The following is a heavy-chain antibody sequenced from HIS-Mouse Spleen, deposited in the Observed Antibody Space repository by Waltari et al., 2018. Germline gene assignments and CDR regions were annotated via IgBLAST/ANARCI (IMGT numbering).Heavy chain of an antibody. CDR1: GFTSSRYA. D-gene: IGHD5-18*01. CDR2: ISYDGSNK. Sequence: QVQLVESGGGVVQPGRSLRLSCAASGFTSSRYARHWVRQAPGKGLEWVAVISYDGSNKYYADSVKGRFTISRDNSKNTLYLQMNSLRAEDTAVYYCARGFVDTAMVDYWGQGTLVTVSS. J-gene: IGHJ4*02. CDR3: ARGFVDTAMVDY. V-gene: IGHV3-30-3*01.